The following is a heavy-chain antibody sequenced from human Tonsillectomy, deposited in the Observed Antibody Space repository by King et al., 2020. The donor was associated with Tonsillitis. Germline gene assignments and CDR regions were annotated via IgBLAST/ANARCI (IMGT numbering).Heavy chain of an antibody. CDR2: FYSGGST. D-gene: IGHD2-15*01. J-gene: IGHJ5*02. CDR1: GFAVADNY. CDR3: TREATLPPQLFS. Sequence: EVQLVESGGGLVQPGGSLRLSCAASGFAVADNYMSWVRQAPGKGLEWVSLFYSGGSTYYADSVKGRFTISRDISKNTLSLQMNSLTAEDTAVYYCTREATLPPQLFSWGQGTLVTVSS. V-gene: IGHV3-66*01.